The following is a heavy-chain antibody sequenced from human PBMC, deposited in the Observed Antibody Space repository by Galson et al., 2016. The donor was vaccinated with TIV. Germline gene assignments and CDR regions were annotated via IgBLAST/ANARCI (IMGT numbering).Heavy chain of an antibody. J-gene: IGHJ6*03. D-gene: IGHD3-16*01. CDR2: INHFRSG. CDR1: GGSVSGYY. V-gene: IGHV4-34*01. Sequence: ETLSLTCGVYGGSVSGYYWGWFRQPPGKGLEWIGGINHFRSGNYNPTLKSRLTIPIDTPKKKFSLSLRSVTAADTAVYYCARVEWGSALDSYYYYLDVWGKGTTVIVSS. CDR3: ARVEWGSALDSYYYYLDV.